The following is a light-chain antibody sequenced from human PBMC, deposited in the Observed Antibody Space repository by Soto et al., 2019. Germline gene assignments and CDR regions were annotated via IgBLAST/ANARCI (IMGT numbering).Light chain of an antibody. CDR3: CSYAGGSTFVV. V-gene: IGLV2-23*03. Sequence: QSVLTQPTSVSGSPGQSITISCTGTSSDVGSYNLVSWYQQHPGKAPKLMIYEGSKRPSGVSNRFSGSKSGNTASLTISGLQAEDEADYYCCSYAGGSTFVVFDGGTKLTVL. CDR2: EGS. J-gene: IGLJ2*01. CDR1: SSDVGSYNL.